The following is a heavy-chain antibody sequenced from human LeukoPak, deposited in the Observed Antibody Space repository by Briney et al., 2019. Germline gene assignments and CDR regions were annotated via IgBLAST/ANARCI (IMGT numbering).Heavy chain of an antibody. V-gene: IGHV3-7*04. CDR1: GLTTRNSW. J-gene: IGHJ4*02. CDR2: IYPVGREI. Sequence: GGSLRLSCALSGLTTRNSWMSGVRQAPGKGREWVANIYPVGREIHYVASVKGRFTLSRDNDKNSLYLQMNSLRVDDTATYYCVRGSYSYWGQGTLVTV. CDR3: VRGSYSY. D-gene: IGHD4-11*01.